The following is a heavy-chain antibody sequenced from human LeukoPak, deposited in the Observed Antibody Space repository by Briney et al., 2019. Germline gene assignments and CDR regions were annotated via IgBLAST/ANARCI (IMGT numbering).Heavy chain of an antibody. J-gene: IGHJ4*02. CDR3: ARDYYYDSSGTSPGDY. CDR1: GYTFTSYG. CDR2: ISAYNGNT. V-gene: IGHV1-18*01. Sequence: ASVKVSCKASGYTFTSYGIGWVRQAPGQGLEWMGWISAYNGNTNYAQKLQGRVTMTTDTSTSTAYMELRSLRSDDTAVYYCARDYYYDSSGTSPGDYWGQGTLVTVSS. D-gene: IGHD3-22*01.